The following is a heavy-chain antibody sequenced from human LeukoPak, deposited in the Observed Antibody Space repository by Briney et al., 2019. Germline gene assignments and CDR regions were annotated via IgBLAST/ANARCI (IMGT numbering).Heavy chain of an antibody. J-gene: IGHJ4*02. Sequence: GASVKVSCKASGYTFTGYYMHWVRQAPGQGLEWMGWISAYNGNTNYAQKLQGRVTMTTDTSTSTAYMELRSLRSDDTAVYYCATTYGDYPESPEIFDYWGQGTLVTVSS. V-gene: IGHV1-18*04. CDR3: ATTYGDYPESPEIFDY. CDR2: ISAYNGNT. D-gene: IGHD4-17*01. CDR1: GYTFTGYY.